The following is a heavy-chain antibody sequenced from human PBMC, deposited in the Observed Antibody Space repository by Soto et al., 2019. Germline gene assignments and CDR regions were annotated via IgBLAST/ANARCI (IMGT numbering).Heavy chain of an antibody. CDR3: AGDQRYYYDSSGFYRWDH. J-gene: IGHJ4*02. Sequence: QVPLVQSGAEVKKPGASVKVSCKASGYTFTSYGFSWVRQAPGQGLEWMGWISAYNDNTNYGQKFQGRVTMTTDTSTSTAYMELRSLRSDDTAVYYCAGDQRYYYDSSGFYRWDHWGQGTLVTVSS. CDR2: ISAYNDNT. CDR1: GYTFTSYG. V-gene: IGHV1-18*01. D-gene: IGHD3-22*01.